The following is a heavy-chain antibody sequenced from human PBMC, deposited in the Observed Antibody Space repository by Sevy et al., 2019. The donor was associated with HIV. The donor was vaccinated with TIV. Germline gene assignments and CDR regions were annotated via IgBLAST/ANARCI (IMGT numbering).Heavy chain of an antibody. CDR2: LSFGCGKI. V-gene: IGHV3-23*01. CDR1: GFAFYDYS. D-gene: IGHD2-8*01. J-gene: IGHJ4*02. Sequence: GGSLRLSCAASGFAFYDYSMSWIRQAPGEGLEWVATLSFGCGKINYADSVKGRFTISRDNSKNSFYLQMDNLRVGDTALYYCAREGCTRPHDYWGQGTRVTVSS. CDR3: AREGCTRPHDY.